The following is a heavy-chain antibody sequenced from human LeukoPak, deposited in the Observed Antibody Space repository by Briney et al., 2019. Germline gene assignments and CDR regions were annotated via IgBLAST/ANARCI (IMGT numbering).Heavy chain of an antibody. Sequence: GGSLRLSCAASGFTFSSYAMSWVRQAPGKGLEWVPAISGSGGSTDYADSVKGRFTISRDNSKNTLYLHMNSLRAEDTAIYYCAKDGSGTSYYYYYMDVWGKGTTVTVSS. J-gene: IGHJ6*03. V-gene: IGHV3-23*01. D-gene: IGHD3-10*01. CDR2: ISGSGGST. CDR1: GFTFSSYA. CDR3: AKDGSGTSYYYYYMDV.